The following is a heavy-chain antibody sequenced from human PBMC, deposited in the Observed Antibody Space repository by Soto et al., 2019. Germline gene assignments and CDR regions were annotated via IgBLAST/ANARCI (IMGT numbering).Heavy chain of an antibody. Sequence: GGSLKISCKGSGYSFTSYWIGLVRQMPGKGLEWMGVIYAGDSDTRYRPSFQGQVTISADKSTRTAYLQWSSLKASDTAMYYCARQDCSGGSCYSPPSYYHGMDVWGQGTTVTVSS. CDR3: ARQDCSGGSCYSPPSYYHGMDV. J-gene: IGHJ6*02. CDR2: IYAGDSDT. D-gene: IGHD2-15*01. CDR1: GYSFTSYW. V-gene: IGHV5-51*01.